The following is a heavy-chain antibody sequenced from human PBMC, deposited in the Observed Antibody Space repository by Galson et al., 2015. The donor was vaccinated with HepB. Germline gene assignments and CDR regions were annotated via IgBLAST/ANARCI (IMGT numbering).Heavy chain of an antibody. V-gene: IGHV3-48*02. Sequence: SLRLSCAASGFTFSSYSMNWVRQAPGKGLEWVSYISSSSSTIYYADSVKGRFTISRDNAKNSLYLQMNSLRDEDTAVYYCASQRWLPSGYFDYWGQGTLVTVSS. J-gene: IGHJ4*02. CDR2: ISSSSSTI. CDR3: ASQRWLPSGYFDY. D-gene: IGHD5-24*01. CDR1: GFTFSSYS.